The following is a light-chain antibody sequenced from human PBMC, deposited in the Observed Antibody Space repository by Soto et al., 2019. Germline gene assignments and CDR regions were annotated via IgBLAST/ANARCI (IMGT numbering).Light chain of an antibody. J-gene: IGKJ4*01. CDR1: QSVSNN. CDR3: QQYNSWPLT. V-gene: IGKV3-15*01. Sequence: EIVMTQSPATQSVSPGERATLSSRASQSVSNNLAWYQQKPGQAPRLLIYGASTRATGIPARFSGSGSGTEFTLTISSLQSEDFAVYYCQQYNSWPLTFGGGTKVAIK. CDR2: GAS.